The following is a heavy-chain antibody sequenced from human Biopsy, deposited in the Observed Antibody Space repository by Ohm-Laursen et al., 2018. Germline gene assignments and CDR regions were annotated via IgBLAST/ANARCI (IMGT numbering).Heavy chain of an antibody. Sequence: ASVKVSCKTSGYAFDTDGITWVRQAPGQGLEWMGWVSGYNGNTNCAQKLQGRVTMTIDTSTSTVYMELRSLRSDDTAVYFCAKGGLSSGPLAYWGQGTLVTVSS. J-gene: IGHJ4*02. CDR1: GYAFDTDG. CDR3: AKGGLSSGPLAY. V-gene: IGHV1-18*01. D-gene: IGHD6-19*01. CDR2: VSGYNGNT.